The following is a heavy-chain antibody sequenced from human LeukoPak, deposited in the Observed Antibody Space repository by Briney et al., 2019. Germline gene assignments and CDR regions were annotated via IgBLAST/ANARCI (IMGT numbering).Heavy chain of an antibody. V-gene: IGHV4-31*03. CDR2: IYYSGTT. Sequence: SETLSLTCTVSGASISSASYYWGWIRHHPGKDLEYIGDIYYSGTTHYNPSLSSRVTISVDTSNNQFSLKMRSVTAADTAVYYCALVHCSSTRGYVGAFDIWGQGTKVTVSS. D-gene: IGHD2-2*01. CDR1: GASISSASYY. J-gene: IGHJ3*02. CDR3: ALVHCSSTRGYVGAFDI.